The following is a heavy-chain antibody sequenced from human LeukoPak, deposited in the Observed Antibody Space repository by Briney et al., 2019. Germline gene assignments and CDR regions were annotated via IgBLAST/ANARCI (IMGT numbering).Heavy chain of an antibody. CDR3: ARGALPVYYYDSSGYYFDY. D-gene: IGHD3-22*01. CDR2: ISGYNGNT. V-gene: IGHV1-18*01. J-gene: IGHJ4*02. Sequence: ASVKVSCKASSYTFTSYGISWVRQAPGQGLEWMGWISGYNGNTNHAQKLQGRVTMTTDTSTSTAYMELRSLRSDDTAVYYCARGALPVYYYDSSGYYFDYWGQGTLVIVSS. CDR1: SYTFTSYG.